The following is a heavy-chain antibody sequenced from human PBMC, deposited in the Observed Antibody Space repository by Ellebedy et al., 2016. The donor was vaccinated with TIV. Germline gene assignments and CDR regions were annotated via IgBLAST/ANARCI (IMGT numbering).Heavy chain of an antibody. Sequence: GESLKISXAASGFTFSSYGMSWVRQAPGKGLECVSVISGSGANTYYADSVKGRFTISRDNSKNTLYLQMNSLRADDTAVYYCAPSPKGSSRPNMELDVWGKGTTVTVSS. CDR3: APSPKGSSRPNMELDV. CDR1: GFTFSSYG. J-gene: IGHJ6*04. CDR2: ISGSGANT. V-gene: IGHV3-23*01. D-gene: IGHD6-13*01.